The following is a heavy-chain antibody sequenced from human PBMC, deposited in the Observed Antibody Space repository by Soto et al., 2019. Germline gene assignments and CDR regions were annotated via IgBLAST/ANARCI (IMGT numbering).Heavy chain of an antibody. V-gene: IGHV1-24*01. D-gene: IGHD3-9*01. CDR1: GYTLTELS. CDR3: ATSDPYDILTGYFPYYCDGMDV. CDR2: FDPEDGET. Sequence: RASVKVSCKVSGYTLTELSMHWVRQAPGKGLEWMGGFDPEDGETIYAQKFQGRVPMTEDTSTDTAYMELSSLRSEDTAVYYCATSDPYDILTGYFPYYCDGMDVWGQGTTVTV. J-gene: IGHJ6*02.